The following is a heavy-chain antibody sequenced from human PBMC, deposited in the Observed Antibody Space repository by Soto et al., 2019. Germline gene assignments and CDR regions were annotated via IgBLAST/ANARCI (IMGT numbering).Heavy chain of an antibody. CDR2: VSGSGRRT. CDR3: AKDLEFGSRSYVAGMDV. J-gene: IGHJ6*02. V-gene: IGHV3-23*01. Sequence: EVQLLQSGGGLVRPGGSLTLSCEASGSSISTYPMNWVRQAPGKGLEWVSTVSGSGRRTYFADSVKGRFTVSRDNSQNTLLLQMSALRVVDTAVYYYAKDLEFGSRSYVAGMDVWGQGTTVVVSS. CDR1: GSSISTYP. D-gene: IGHD3-10*01.